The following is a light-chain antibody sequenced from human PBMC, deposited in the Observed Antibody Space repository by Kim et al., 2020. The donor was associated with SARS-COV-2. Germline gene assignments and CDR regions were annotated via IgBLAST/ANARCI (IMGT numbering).Light chain of an antibody. Sequence: DIQMTQSPSTLSASIGDRVTITCRASRNIATWVAWYQQKPGEAPRLLIYKASNFKSGVPSRFSGSGSGTEFTLTTDSLQADDLATYYCQQYKSYPWTFGQGTKVDIK. CDR3: QQYKSYPWT. V-gene: IGKV1-5*03. J-gene: IGKJ1*01. CDR1: RNIATW. CDR2: KAS.